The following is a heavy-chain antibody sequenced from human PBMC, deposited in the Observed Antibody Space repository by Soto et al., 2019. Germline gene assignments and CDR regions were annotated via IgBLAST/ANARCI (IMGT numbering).Heavy chain of an antibody. Sequence: SETLSLTCTVSGGSISSSSYYWGWIRQPPGKGLEWIGSIYYSGITYYNPSLKSRVTISVDTSKNRFSLKVNFVTAADTAVYYCARLSIAVVPATSFDIWGQGTMVTVSS. D-gene: IGHD2-2*01. J-gene: IGHJ3*02. CDR2: IYYSGIT. CDR1: GGSISSSSYY. V-gene: IGHV4-39*01. CDR3: ARLSIAVVPATSFDI.